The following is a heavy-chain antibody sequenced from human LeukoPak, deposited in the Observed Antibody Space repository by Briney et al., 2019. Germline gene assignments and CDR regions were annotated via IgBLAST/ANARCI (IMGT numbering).Heavy chain of an antibody. CDR2: IYHSGST. V-gene: IGHV4-4*02. D-gene: IGHD6-19*01. CDR3: ARDPIYSSGWDSATY. Sequence: SETLSLTCAVSGGSISSSNWWSWVRQPPGKGLEWIGEIYHSGSTNYNPSLKSRVTISVDTSKNQFSLKLSSVTAADTAVYYCARDPIYSSGWDSATYWGQGTLVTVSS. J-gene: IGHJ4*02. CDR1: GGSISSSNW.